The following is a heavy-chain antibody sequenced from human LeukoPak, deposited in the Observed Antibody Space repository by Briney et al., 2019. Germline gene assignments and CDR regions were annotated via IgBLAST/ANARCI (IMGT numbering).Heavy chain of an antibody. V-gene: IGHV1-69*10. Sequence: ASVSVSSTASGGTFSSYAISWVRQAPGQGLEWMGGIIPILGIANYAQKFQGRVTITADKSTSTAYMELSSLRSEDTAVYYCARGNSTRGPYYYGMDVWGQGTTVTVSS. D-gene: IGHD2-2*01. J-gene: IGHJ6*02. CDR3: ARGNSTRGPYYYGMDV. CDR2: IIPILGIA. CDR1: GGTFSSYA.